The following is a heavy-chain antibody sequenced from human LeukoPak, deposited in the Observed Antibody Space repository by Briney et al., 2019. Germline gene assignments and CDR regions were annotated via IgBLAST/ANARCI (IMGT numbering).Heavy chain of an antibody. CDR3: VKEGLLGGYYFDL. V-gene: IGHV3-23*01. Sequence: HTGGSLRLSCAASGFTFTRYSMAWVRQAPGRGLDWVSTINGRGDRTFYADSVKGRFTVSRDNSRDTVFLQMNSLGDEDTAVYYCVKEGLLGGYYFDLWRQGALVTVSS. D-gene: IGHD1-26*01. J-gene: IGHJ4*02. CDR2: INGRGDRT. CDR1: GFTFTRYS.